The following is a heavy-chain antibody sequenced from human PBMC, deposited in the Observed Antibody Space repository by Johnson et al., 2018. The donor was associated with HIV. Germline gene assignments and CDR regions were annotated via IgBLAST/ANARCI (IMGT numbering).Heavy chain of an antibody. Sequence: EQLEESGGDLIKPGGSLRLSCAASNFTFKDYYMSWIRQTPGKGLEWVSALSGSGGSTYYAGSVRGRFTISRDNSKNTLYLQMNSLRAEDTAVYYCAKGPNGQLDDAFHIWGQGTMVTVSS. J-gene: IGHJ3*02. V-gene: IGHV3-23*04. CDR3: AKGPNGQLDDAFHI. CDR1: NFTFKDYY. CDR2: LSGSGGST. D-gene: IGHD6-6*01.